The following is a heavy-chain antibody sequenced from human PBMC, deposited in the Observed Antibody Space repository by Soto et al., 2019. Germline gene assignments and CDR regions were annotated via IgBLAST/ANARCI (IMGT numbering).Heavy chain of an antibody. CDR2: IVPSLDTT. J-gene: IGHJ6*02. D-gene: IGHD3-16*02. V-gene: IGHV1-69*11. Sequence: QVHLVQSGTEVKKPGSSVKVSCKASGGTFSSSGFSWVRQAPGQGLEWMGMIVPSLDTTEYAQKFHARVTITADEVTSTAYMELRSLRSEDTAVYYCERGPQPRYTADTYAVEVWGQGTRVIVSS. CDR3: ERGPQPRYTADTYAVEV. CDR1: GGTFSSSG.